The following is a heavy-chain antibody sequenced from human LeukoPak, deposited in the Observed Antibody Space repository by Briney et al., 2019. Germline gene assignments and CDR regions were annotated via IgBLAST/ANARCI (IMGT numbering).Heavy chain of an antibody. CDR3: ARGGDDSSGYYPNWFDP. V-gene: IGHV4-61*02. CDR1: GGSISSGSYY. D-gene: IGHD3-22*01. Sequence: PSQTPSLTCTVSGGSISSGSYYWSWIRQPAGKGLEWIGRIYTSGSTNYNPSLKSRVTISVDTSKNQFSLKLSSVTAADTAVYYCARGGDDSSGYYPNWFDPWGQGTLVTVSS. CDR2: IYTSGST. J-gene: IGHJ5*02.